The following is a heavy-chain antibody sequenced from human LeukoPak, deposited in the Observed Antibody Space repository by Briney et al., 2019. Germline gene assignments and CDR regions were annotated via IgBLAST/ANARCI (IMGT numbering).Heavy chain of an antibody. D-gene: IGHD2-15*01. CDR1: GYSISSGYY. J-gene: IGHJ3*02. V-gene: IGHV4-38-2*02. CDR3: ARAGYCSGGSCYDAFDI. CDR2: IYHSGST. Sequence: PSETLSLTCTVSGYSISSGYYWGWIRQPPGKGLEWIGSIYHSGSTYYNPSLKSRVTISVDTSKNQFSLKLSSMTAADTAVYYCARAGYCSGGSCYDAFDIWGQGTMVTVSS.